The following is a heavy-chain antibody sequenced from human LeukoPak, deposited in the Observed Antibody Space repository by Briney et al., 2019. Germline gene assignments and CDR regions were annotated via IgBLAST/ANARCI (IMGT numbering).Heavy chain of an antibody. J-gene: IGHJ4*02. CDR3: AKDVYGDYGGLDY. D-gene: IGHD4-17*01. Sequence: GGPLRLSCAASGFPFSTYAMSWVRQAPGKGLEWVSSIRGSDGSTYYADSVKGRFAISRDNSKNTLHLQMNSLIAEDTAVYYCAKDVYGDYGGLDYWGQGTLVTVSS. CDR1: GFPFSTYA. CDR2: IRGSDGST. V-gene: IGHV3-23*01.